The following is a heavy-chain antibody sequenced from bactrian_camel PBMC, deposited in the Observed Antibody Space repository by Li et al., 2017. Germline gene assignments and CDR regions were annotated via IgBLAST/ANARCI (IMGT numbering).Heavy chain of an antibody. CDR3: TTGYGRYGLHGLSDGP. CDR2: INSGGRIK. J-gene: IGHJ4*01. D-gene: IGHD3*01. V-gene: IGHV3S40*01. Sequence: VQLVESGGGSVQAGGSLRLSCVASGFEFRGMAMSWIRQAPGKGLEWVSDINSGGRIKDYASNVKGRFTISRDDAKDTLYLQMNNLQTEDTAMYYCTTGYGRYGLHGLSDGPRGQGTQVTVS. CDR1: GFEFRGMA.